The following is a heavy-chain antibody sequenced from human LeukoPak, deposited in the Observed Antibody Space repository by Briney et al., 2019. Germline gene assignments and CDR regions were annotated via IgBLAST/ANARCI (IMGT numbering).Heavy chain of an antibody. CDR3: ATYIVAFDY. CDR2: IYHSGST. D-gene: IGHD2-15*01. Sequence: SETLSLTCAVSGYSISTDYFWGWIRQPPGKGLEWIGSIYHSGSTHKTPSLKSRVTISVDTSKNQFSLKLSSVTAADTAVYYCATYIVAFDYWGQGTLVTVSS. CDR1: GYSISTDYF. V-gene: IGHV4-38-2*01. J-gene: IGHJ4*02.